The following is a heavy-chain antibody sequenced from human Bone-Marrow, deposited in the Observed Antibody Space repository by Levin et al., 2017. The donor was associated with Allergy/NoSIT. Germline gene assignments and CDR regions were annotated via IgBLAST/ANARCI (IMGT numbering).Heavy chain of an antibody. CDR3: VKVGSDYRPGGDFYMDV. J-gene: IGHJ6*03. V-gene: IGHV3-23*01. CDR1: GFRFSDYG. CDR2: ISSTGGAT. Sequence: GGSLRLSCAASGFRFSDYGMSWVRQAPGKGLEWVSSISSTGGATYDTDSVKGRFRNFRDNSKNTLYLQMRNVRPEDTAVYYCVKVGSDYRPGGDFYMDVWGKGTAVSVSS. D-gene: IGHD2-21*02.